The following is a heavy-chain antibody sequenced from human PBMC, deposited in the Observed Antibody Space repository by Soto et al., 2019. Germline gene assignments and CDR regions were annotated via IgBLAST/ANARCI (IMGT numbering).Heavy chain of an antibody. V-gene: IGHV5-51*01. CDR2: IYPGDSDT. Sequence: GESLKISCKASGYNFTTYWIGWVRQMPGKGLEWMGVIYPGDSDTRYSPSFQSQVTISADKSISTAYLQWSSLKASDTAMYYCARGDYRVLEYWGQGTLVTVSS. J-gene: IGHJ4*02. CDR1: GYNFTTYW. CDR3: ARGDYRVLEY. D-gene: IGHD4-4*01.